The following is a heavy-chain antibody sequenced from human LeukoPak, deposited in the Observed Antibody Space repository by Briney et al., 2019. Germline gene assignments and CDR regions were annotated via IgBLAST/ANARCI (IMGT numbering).Heavy chain of an antibody. Sequence: GGSLRLSCAASGFAFSDYWMTCVRQAPGKGLEWVANIKRDGSEKYYVDSVKGRLAISRDNAKNSLYLQMNSLRAEDTAVYYCAKLGDRSPPYYDSSSGSAFDIWGQGTMVTVSS. J-gene: IGHJ3*02. CDR2: IKRDGSEK. V-gene: IGHV3-7*03. CDR1: GFAFSDYW. CDR3: AKLGDRSPPYYDSSSGSAFDI. D-gene: IGHD3-22*01.